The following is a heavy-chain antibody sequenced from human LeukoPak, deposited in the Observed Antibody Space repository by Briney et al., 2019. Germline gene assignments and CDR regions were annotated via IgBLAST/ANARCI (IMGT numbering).Heavy chain of an antibody. CDR2: VSGTGGRT. CDR3: ARETGSSSWFGGDAFDI. Sequence: PGGSLRLSCAASGFTFSTYAMSWVRQTPGKGLEWVSVVSGTGGRTYYADSVKGRFTISRDNAKNSLYLQMNSLRDEDTAVYHCARETGSSSWFGGDAFDIWGQGTMVTVSS. J-gene: IGHJ3*02. CDR1: GFTFSTYA. D-gene: IGHD6-13*01. V-gene: IGHV3-23*01.